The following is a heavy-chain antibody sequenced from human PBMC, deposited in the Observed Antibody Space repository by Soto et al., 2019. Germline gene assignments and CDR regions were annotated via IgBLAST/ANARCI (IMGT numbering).Heavy chain of an antibody. Sequence: GASVKVSCKASGYTFTSYCISWVRQAPGQGLEWMGWISAYNGNTNYAQKLQGRVTMTTDTSTSTAYMELRSLRSDDTAVYYCAREGDSSSSLLPYYYYYGMDVWGQGTTVTVSS. CDR1: GYTFTSYC. CDR2: ISAYNGNT. V-gene: IGHV1-18*01. D-gene: IGHD6-6*01. J-gene: IGHJ6*02. CDR3: AREGDSSSSLLPYYYYYGMDV.